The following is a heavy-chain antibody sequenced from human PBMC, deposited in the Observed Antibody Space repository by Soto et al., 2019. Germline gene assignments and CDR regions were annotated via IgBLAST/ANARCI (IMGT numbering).Heavy chain of an antibody. J-gene: IGHJ6*02. V-gene: IGHV3-30*18. Sequence: GGRRGLSCGACGFTFSSYGMHWVRQAPGKGLGWVGVISYDGRKTYYAASVQGRFTISRDNSKTTMYLHMNSLRAEATAVYYCAKDGGLEDYYYGMDVWGQGTTVTVSS. D-gene: IGHD2-15*01. CDR2: ISYDGRKT. CDR3: AKDGGLEDYYYGMDV. CDR1: GFTFSSYG.